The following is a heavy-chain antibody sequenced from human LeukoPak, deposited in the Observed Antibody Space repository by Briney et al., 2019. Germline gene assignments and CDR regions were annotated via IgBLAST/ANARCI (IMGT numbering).Heavy chain of an antibody. Sequence: KSSQTLSLTCTVSSGSISSGDYYWSWIRQPPGKGLEWIRYIYYTGNTYYNPSLMMRVTISVDTSKNQFCLKLSSVTAADKAVYYCARVSYPSFAVDYWGQGTLVTVSS. CDR2: IYYTGNT. V-gene: IGHV4-30-4*01. J-gene: IGHJ4*02. CDR1: SGSISSGDYY. D-gene: IGHD3-16*01. CDR3: ARVSYPSFAVDY.